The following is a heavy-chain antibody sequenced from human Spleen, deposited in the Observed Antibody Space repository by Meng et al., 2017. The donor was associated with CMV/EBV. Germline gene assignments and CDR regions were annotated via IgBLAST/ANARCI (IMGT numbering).Heavy chain of an antibody. J-gene: IGHJ5*02. CDR3: ARDCLDSSPGNWFDP. Sequence: QVQLVESGGGLVQPGGSLILSCAASGFTFSDYYMSWIRQAPGKGLEWVSYISSSSSYTNYADSVKGRFTISRDNAKNSLYLQMNSLRAEDTAVYYCARDCLDSSPGNWFDPWGQGTLVTVSS. D-gene: IGHD3-22*01. CDR2: ISSSSSYT. CDR1: GFTFSDYY. V-gene: IGHV3-11*05.